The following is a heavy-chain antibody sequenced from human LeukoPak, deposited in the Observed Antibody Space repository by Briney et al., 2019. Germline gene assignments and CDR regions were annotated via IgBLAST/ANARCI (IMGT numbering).Heavy chain of an antibody. D-gene: IGHD3-3*01. Sequence: GGSLRLSCAASGFTFDDYAMHWVRQAPGKGLEWASGISWNSGSIGYADSVKGRFTISRDNAKNSLYLQMNSLRAEDTALYYCAKDLEPRAYYYGMDVWGQGTTVTVSS. J-gene: IGHJ6*02. CDR2: ISWNSGSI. CDR3: AKDLEPRAYYYGMDV. CDR1: GFTFDDYA. V-gene: IGHV3-9*01.